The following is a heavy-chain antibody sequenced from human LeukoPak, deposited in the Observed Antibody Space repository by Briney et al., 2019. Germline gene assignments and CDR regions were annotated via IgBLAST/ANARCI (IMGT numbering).Heavy chain of an antibody. CDR3: AREEGYGSGSYYNDY. CDR2: IYSGGST. CDR1: GFTVSSNY. D-gene: IGHD3-10*01. J-gene: IGHJ4*02. V-gene: IGHV3-66*01. Sequence: GGSLRLSCAASGFTVSSNYMSWVRQAPGKGLEWVSVIYSGGSTYYADSVKGRFTISRDNSKNTLYLQMNSLRAEDTAAYYCAREEGYGSGSYYNDYWGQGTLVTVSS.